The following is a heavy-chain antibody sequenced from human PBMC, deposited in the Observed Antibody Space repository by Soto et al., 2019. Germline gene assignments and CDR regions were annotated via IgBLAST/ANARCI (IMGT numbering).Heavy chain of an antibody. CDR3: ARAVEMATTPLFDY. CDR1: GGSISSYY. D-gene: IGHD1-1*01. V-gene: IGHV4-59*01. CDR2: IYYSGST. J-gene: IGHJ4*02. Sequence: KSSETLSLTCTVSGGSISSYYWSWIRQPPGKGLEWIGYIYYSGSTNYNPSLKSRVTISVDTSKNQFSLKLSSVTAADTAVYYCARAVEMATTPLFDYWGQGTLVTRLL.